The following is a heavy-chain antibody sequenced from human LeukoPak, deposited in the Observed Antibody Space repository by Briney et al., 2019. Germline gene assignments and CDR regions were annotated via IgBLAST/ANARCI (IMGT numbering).Heavy chain of an antibody. D-gene: IGHD6-6*01. CDR2: ISYDGTNK. CDR1: GFTFSSYA. Sequence: GGSLRLSCAASGFTFSSYAMHWVRQAPGKGLEWVAVISYDGTNKYFADSVKGRFTISRDNSKNTLYLQMNSLRAEDTAVYYCARAGIAARPDFDYWGQGTLVTVSS. V-gene: IGHV3-30*04. J-gene: IGHJ4*02. CDR3: ARAGIAARPDFDY.